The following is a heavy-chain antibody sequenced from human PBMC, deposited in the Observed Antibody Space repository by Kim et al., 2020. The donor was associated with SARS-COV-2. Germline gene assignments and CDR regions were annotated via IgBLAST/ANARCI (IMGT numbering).Heavy chain of an antibody. V-gene: IGHV4-59*01. D-gene: IGHD3-9*01. CDR2: IYYSGST. J-gene: IGHJ5*02. CDR1: GGSISSYY. Sequence: SETLSLTCTVSGGSISSYYWSWIRQPPGKGLEWIGYIYYSGSTNYNPSLKSRVTISVDTSKNQFSLKLSSVTAADTAVYYCARDSTGTGWFDPWGQGTL. CDR3: ARDSTGTGWFDP.